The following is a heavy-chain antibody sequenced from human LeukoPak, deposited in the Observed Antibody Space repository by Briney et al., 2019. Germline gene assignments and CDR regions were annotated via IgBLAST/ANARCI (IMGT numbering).Heavy chain of an antibody. Sequence: GASVKVSCKASGYTFTGYYMHWVRQAPVQGLEWMGWINPNSGGTNYAQKFQGWVTMTRDTSISTAYMELSRLRSDDTAVYYCARGIVVGAGYFDYWGQGTLVTVSS. J-gene: IGHJ4*02. CDR3: ARGIVVGAGYFDY. D-gene: IGHD1-26*01. CDR2: INPNSGGT. V-gene: IGHV1-2*04. CDR1: GYTFTGYY.